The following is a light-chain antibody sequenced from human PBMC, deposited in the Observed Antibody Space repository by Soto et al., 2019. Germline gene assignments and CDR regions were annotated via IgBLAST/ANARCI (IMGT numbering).Light chain of an antibody. CDR2: GAS. J-gene: IGKJ1*01. CDR3: QQYNNWPQT. Sequence: EIVMTQSPATLSVSPGERATLSCRASQSVSSNLAWYQQKPGQAPRLLIYGASTRSTGIPARFSGSGSGTEFTLTISSLQSEDCAVYYCQQYNNWPQTFGQGNTVEIQ. V-gene: IGKV3-15*01. CDR1: QSVSSN.